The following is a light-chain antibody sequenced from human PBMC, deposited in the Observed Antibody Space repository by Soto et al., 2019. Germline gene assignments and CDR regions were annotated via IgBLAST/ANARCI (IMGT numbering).Light chain of an antibody. CDR1: NSNIGRNY. Sequence: QSVLTQPPSVSGTPGQRVTISCSGSNSNIGRNYVFWYQQFPGTAPKLRMYRNSQRPSGVPDRFSGSKFGTSASLAISGLRSEDDADYYCAAWDDSLSGWVFGGGTKLTVL. CDR3: AAWDDSLSGWV. CDR2: RNS. V-gene: IGLV1-47*01. J-gene: IGLJ3*02.